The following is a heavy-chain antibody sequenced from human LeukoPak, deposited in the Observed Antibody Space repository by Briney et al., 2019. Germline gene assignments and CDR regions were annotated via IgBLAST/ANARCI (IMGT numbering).Heavy chain of an antibody. D-gene: IGHD6-13*01. CDR1: GYLISSGYY. J-gene: IGHJ4*02. CDR3: ARGQTAAGEIWCFDY. Sequence: PSETLSLTCAVSGYLISSGYYWGWIRQPPGKGLEWIGSMYHTGTTYYNPSLKSRVTISVDTSKKQSSLKLSSVTAADTAVYYCARGQTAAGEIWCFDYWGQGSLLTVAS. V-gene: IGHV4-38-2*01. CDR2: MYHTGTT.